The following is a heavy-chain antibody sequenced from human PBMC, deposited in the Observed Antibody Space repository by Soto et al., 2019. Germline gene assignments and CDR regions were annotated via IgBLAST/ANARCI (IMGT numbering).Heavy chain of an antibody. CDR3: ARDPIPILRLGELSPL. Sequence: QVQLQESGPGLVKPSQTLSLTCTVSGGSISSGDYYWSWIRQPPGKGLEWIGYIYYSGSTYYNPSLKSRVTISXXTXKXLFSLKLSSVTAADTAVYYCARDPIPILRLGELSPLWGQGTLVTVSS. CDR1: GGSISSGDYY. V-gene: IGHV4-30-4*01. D-gene: IGHD3-16*02. J-gene: IGHJ4*02. CDR2: IYYSGST.